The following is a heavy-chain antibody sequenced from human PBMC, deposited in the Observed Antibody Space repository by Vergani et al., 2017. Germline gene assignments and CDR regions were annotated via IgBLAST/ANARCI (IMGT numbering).Heavy chain of an antibody. Sequence: QVQLQESGPGLVKPSQTLSLTCTVSGGSISSGGYYWSWIRQHPGKGLEWIGYIYYSGSTDYNPSLKSRVTISVDTSKNQFSLKLSSVTAADTAVYYCARPYSSSWYGVYAFEIWGQGTMVTVSS. CDR3: ARPYSSSWYGVYAFEI. J-gene: IGHJ3*02. CDR2: IYYSGST. D-gene: IGHD6-13*01. V-gene: IGHV4-31*03. CDR1: GGSISSGGYY.